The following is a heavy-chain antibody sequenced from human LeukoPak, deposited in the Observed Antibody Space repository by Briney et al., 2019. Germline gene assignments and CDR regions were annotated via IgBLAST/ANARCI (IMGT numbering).Heavy chain of an antibody. CDR1: GGSFSGYY. CDR2: INHSGST. CDR3: ARGLGIAAAGSFDY. Sequence: SETLSLTCAVYGGSFSGYYWSWIRQPPGKGLEWIGEINHSGSTNYNPSLKSRVTISVDTSKNQFSLKLSSVTAADTAVYYCARGLGIAAAGSFDYWGQGTLVTVSS. V-gene: IGHV4-34*01. D-gene: IGHD6-13*01. J-gene: IGHJ4*02.